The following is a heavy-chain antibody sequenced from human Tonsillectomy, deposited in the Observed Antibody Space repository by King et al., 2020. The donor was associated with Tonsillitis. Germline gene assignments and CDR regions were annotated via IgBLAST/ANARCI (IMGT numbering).Heavy chain of an antibody. CDR2: IWYDGSNK. D-gene: IGHD6-19*01. CDR1: GFTFSSYG. J-gene: IGHJ4*02. Sequence: VQLVESGGGVVQPGRSLRLSCAASGFTFSSYGMHWVRQAPGKGLEGVAVIWYDGSNKYYADSVKGRFTISRDNSKNTQYLQMNSLRAEEMAIYYCARVSCEWQWLDYFDYWGQGTLVTVSS. V-gene: IGHV3-33*08. CDR3: ARVSCEWQWLDYFDY.